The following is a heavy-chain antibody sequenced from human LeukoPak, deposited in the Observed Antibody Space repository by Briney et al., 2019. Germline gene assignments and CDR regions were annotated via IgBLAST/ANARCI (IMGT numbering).Heavy chain of an antibody. D-gene: IGHD2-2*01. J-gene: IGHJ4*02. Sequence: SETLSLTCAVYGGSFSGYYWSWIRQPPGQGLEWIGEINHSGSTNYNPSLKSRVTISVDTSKNQFSLKLSSVTAADAAVYYCARVEISSTSSDYFDYWGQGTLVTVSS. CDR2: INHSGST. CDR3: ARVEISSTSSDYFDY. CDR1: GGSFSGYY. V-gene: IGHV4-34*01.